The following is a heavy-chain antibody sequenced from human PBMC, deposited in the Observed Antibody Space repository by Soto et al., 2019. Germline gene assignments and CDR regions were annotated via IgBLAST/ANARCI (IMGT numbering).Heavy chain of an antibody. CDR3: AREHPAYWVAAPSRALDY. CDR1: GFTFSSYW. D-gene: IGHD6-13*01. J-gene: IGHJ4*02. CDR2: IKQDGSEK. V-gene: IGHV3-7*01. Sequence: EVQLVESGGGLVQPGGSLRLSCAASGFTFSSYWMSWVRQAPGKGPEWVANIKQDGSEKYYVDSVKGRFTISRDNAKNSLYLQMNSLRAEDTAVYYCAREHPAYWVAAPSRALDYWGQGTLVTVSS.